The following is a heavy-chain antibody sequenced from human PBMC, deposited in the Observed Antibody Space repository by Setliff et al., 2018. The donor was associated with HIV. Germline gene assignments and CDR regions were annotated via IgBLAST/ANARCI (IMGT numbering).Heavy chain of an antibody. V-gene: IGHV3-23*01. D-gene: IGHD3-3*02. J-gene: IGHJ6*02. CDR1: GFTFSSYA. CDR2: ISGSGGST. Sequence: AGGSLRLSCAASGFTFSSYAMSWVRQAPGKGLEWGSAISGSGGSTYYADSVKGRFTISRDNSKNTLYLQINSLRAEDTAVYYCAKGISSGRSGMDVWGQGTTVTVSS. CDR3: AKGISSGRSGMDV.